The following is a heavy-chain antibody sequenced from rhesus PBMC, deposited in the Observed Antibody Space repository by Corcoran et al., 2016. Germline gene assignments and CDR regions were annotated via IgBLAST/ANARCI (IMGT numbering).Heavy chain of an antibody. Sequence: QVQLQESGPGLVKPSETLSLTCAVSGYSISSGYYWNWIRKPPGKGLGWIGSIYGSGGSNYLNPSLKSRVTLSVDTSKNQFSLKLSSVTAADTAVYYCARDPDNRFDVWGPGVLVTVSS. CDR1: GYSISSGYY. CDR2: IYGSGGSN. V-gene: IGHV4S14*01. CDR3: ARDPDNRFDV. J-gene: IGHJ5-1*01.